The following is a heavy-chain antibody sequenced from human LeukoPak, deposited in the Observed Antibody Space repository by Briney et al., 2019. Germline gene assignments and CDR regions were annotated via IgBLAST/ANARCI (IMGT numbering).Heavy chain of an antibody. D-gene: IGHD4-17*01. Sequence: GGSLRLSCAASGFTFDDYTMHWVRQAPGKGLEWVSLISWDGGSTYYADSVKGRFTISRDNAENSLFLQMNSLRAEDTAVYFCASNDYRDEGIDSWGQGTLVTVSS. CDR2: ISWDGGST. CDR3: ASNDYRDEGIDS. J-gene: IGHJ4*02. CDR1: GFTFDDYT. V-gene: IGHV3-43*01.